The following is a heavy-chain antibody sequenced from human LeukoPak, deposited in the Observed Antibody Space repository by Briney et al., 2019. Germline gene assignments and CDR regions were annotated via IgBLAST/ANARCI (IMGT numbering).Heavy chain of an antibody. CDR2: IYHSGST. CDR1: SGSFSGYY. D-gene: IGHD3-10*01. V-gene: IGHV4-34*01. Sequence: PSETLSLTCAVYSGSFSGYYWSWIRQPPGKGLECIGEIYHSGSTNYNSSLKSRVTISVDTSKNQFSLKLSSVTAADTAVYYCARGFATMVRGVVLDFWGQGTLVTVSS. CDR3: ARGFATMVRGVVLDF. J-gene: IGHJ4*02.